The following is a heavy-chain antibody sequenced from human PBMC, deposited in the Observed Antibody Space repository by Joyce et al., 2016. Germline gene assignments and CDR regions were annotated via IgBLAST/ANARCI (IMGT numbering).Heavy chain of an antibody. D-gene: IGHD2-8*02. V-gene: IGHV4-34*01. CDR3: ARERGRYCTGGTCPRGNWFDP. Sequence: QVELKQWGAGLLKPSETLSLTCAVYGGSFSNYYWSWIRQSPGKGLEWSGEIKDAGGANYNPSLKSRVTRSIDTSKKQFSLILTSVTAADRAVYYCARERGRYCTGGTCPRGNWFDPWGQGTLVAVSS. CDR2: IKDAGGA. J-gene: IGHJ5*02. CDR1: GGSFSNYY.